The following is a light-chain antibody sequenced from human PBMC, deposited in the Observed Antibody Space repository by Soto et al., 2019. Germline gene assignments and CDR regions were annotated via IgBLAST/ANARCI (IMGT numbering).Light chain of an antibody. V-gene: IGKV3-20*01. CDR3: QQSGSLSWT. CDR1: QSVSSN. J-gene: IGKJ1*01. Sequence: DIVMTQSPATLSVSPGERATLSCRASQSVSSNLAWYQQKAGQAPRLLIYGASGRATGIPDRFSGSVSGTDFNLTISRLETEDCAVYEGQQSGSLSWTFCQGTKVDIK. CDR2: GAS.